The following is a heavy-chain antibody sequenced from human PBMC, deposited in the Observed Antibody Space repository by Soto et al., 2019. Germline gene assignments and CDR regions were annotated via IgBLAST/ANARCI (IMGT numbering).Heavy chain of an antibody. CDR3: ARGGTQIDY. V-gene: IGHV1-18*01. CDR2: ISAYNGNT. Sequence: QVQLLQSGAEVKKPGASVKVSCKTSGYTFTNFGLSWVRQAPGQGLEWMGGISAYNGNTNYAQNFHGRVTMTTNTSTSTAYMELRSLSSDDTAVYYCARGGTQIDYWGQGTLVTVSS. J-gene: IGHJ4*02. CDR1: GYTFTNFG. D-gene: IGHD3-16*01.